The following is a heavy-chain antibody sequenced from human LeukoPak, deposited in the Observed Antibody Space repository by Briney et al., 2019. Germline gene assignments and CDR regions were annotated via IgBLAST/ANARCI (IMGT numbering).Heavy chain of an antibody. CDR1: GGSISSGSYY. CDR2: IYTSGST. J-gene: IGHJ4*02. D-gene: IGHD1-26*01. V-gene: IGHV4-61*02. CDR3: ASFLVGASYFDY. Sequence: TLSLTCTVSGGSISSGSYYWSWIRQPAGKGLEWIGRIYTSGSTNYNPSLKSRVTISVDTSKNQFSLKLSSVTAADTAVYYCASFLVGASYFDYWGQGTLVTVSS.